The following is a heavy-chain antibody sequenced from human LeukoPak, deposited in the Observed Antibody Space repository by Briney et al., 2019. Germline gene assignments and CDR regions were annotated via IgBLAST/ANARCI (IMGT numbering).Heavy chain of an antibody. Sequence: ASVTVSCKASGYTFTSYGISWVRQAPGQGLEWMGIINPSGGSTSYAQNFQGRVTMTRDTSTSTVYMELSSLKSEETAVYYCAREGGRAFDVWGQGRMVTVSS. CDR2: INPSGGST. CDR3: AREGGRAFDV. D-gene: IGHD2-15*01. CDR1: GYTFTSYG. V-gene: IGHV1-46*01. J-gene: IGHJ3*01.